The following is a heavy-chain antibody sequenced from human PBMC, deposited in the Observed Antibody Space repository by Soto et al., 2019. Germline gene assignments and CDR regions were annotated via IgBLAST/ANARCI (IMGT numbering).Heavy chain of an antibody. V-gene: IGHV4-59*08. CDR2: IYYSGST. J-gene: IGHJ4*02. Sequence: SETLSLTCTVSGGSISSYYWSWIRQPPGKGLEWIGYIYYSGSTNYNPSLKSRVTISVDTSKNQFSLKLSSVTAADTAVYYCAGLGMIWAGIAARGGGIWFDYWGQGTLVTVSS. D-gene: IGHD6-6*01. CDR3: AGLGMIWAGIAARGGGIWFDY. CDR1: GGSISSYY.